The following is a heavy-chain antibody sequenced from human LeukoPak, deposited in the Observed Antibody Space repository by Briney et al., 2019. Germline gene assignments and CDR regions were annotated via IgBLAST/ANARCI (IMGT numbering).Heavy chain of an antibody. Sequence: ASVKVSCKASGYTFSTYYMHWVRQAPGQGLEWMGIINPSGGSTTYSQNFQGRVTMTRDTSTSTLYMELSSLRSEDTAVYYCATRQTGTDDAFDIWGQGTMVTVSS. CDR3: ATRQTGTDDAFDI. J-gene: IGHJ3*02. V-gene: IGHV1-46*01. D-gene: IGHD1-1*01. CDR1: GYTFSTYY. CDR2: INPSGGST.